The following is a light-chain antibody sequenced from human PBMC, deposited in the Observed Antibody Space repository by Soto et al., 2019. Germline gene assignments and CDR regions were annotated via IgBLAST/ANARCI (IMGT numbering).Light chain of an antibody. CDR3: QTWGTGIHYV. J-gene: IGLJ1*01. CDR1: SGHSSYA. Sequence: QSVLTQSPSASASLGASVKLTCTLSSGHSSYAIAWHQQQPEKGPRYLMKLNSDGSHSKGDGIPDRFSGSSSGVERYLTISSLQSEDEADYDCQTWGTGIHYVFGTGTKVTVL. V-gene: IGLV4-69*01. CDR2: LNSDGSH.